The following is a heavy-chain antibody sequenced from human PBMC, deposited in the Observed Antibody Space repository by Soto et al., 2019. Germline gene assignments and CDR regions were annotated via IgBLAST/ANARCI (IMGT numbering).Heavy chain of an antibody. Sequence: QVQLVQSGAEVKKPGSSVKVSCKASGGTFSSYAIIWVRQAPGQGLEWMGGIIPIFVTANYAQKFQGRGTTTADESTSTDYMEASSLRSDDTGLEYCAREEWAGGSYPPPFDYGGQGTLVTVSS. V-gene: IGHV1-69*01. D-gene: IGHD1-26*01. J-gene: IGHJ4*02. CDR2: IIPIFVTA. CDR1: GGTFSSYA. CDR3: AREEWAGGSYPPPFDY.